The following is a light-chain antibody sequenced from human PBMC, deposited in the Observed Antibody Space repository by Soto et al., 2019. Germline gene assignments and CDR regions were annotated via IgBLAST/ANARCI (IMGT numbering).Light chain of an antibody. V-gene: IGKV1-5*03. J-gene: IGKJ1*01. Sequence: DIQMTQSPSTLSACVGDIVTITCRASQSISSWLAWYQQKPGKAPKLLIYKASSLESGVPSRFSGSGSGTEFTLTISSLQPDDFATYYRQHYHVYPWTFGQGTKVDIK. CDR2: KAS. CDR3: QHYHVYPWT. CDR1: QSISSW.